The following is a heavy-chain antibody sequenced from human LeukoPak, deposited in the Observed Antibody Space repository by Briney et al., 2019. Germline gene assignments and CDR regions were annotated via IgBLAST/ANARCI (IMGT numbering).Heavy chain of an antibody. Sequence: SVKVSCKASGGTFSSYAISWVRQAPGQGLEWMGRIIPILGIANYAQKFQGRVTITADKSTSTAYMELSSLRSEDTAVYYCARDNDTIWDYYYYYGMDVWGQGTTVTVSS. CDR1: GGTFSSYA. CDR2: IIPILGIA. V-gene: IGHV1-69*04. CDR3: ARDNDTIWDYYYYYGMDV. D-gene: IGHD7-27*01. J-gene: IGHJ6*02.